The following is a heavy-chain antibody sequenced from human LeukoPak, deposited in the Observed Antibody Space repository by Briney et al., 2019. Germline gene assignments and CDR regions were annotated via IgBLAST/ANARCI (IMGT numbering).Heavy chain of an antibody. V-gene: IGHV4-31*03. Sequence: NPSETLSLTCTVSGGSISSGGYYWSWIRQHPGKGLEWIGYIYYSGSTYYNPSLKSRVTISVDTSKNQFSLKLSSVAAADTAVYYCARGGYGGNLFDYWGQGTLVTVSS. CDR2: IYYSGST. CDR3: ARGGYGGNLFDY. CDR1: GGSISSGGYY. D-gene: IGHD4-23*01. J-gene: IGHJ4*02.